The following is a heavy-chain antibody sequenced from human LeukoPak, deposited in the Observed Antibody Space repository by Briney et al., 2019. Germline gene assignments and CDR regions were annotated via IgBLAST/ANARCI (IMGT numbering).Heavy chain of an antibody. CDR1: GFTFSSYE. CDR2: ISGGGTTI. V-gene: IGHV3-48*03. D-gene: IGHD2-15*01. J-gene: IGHJ4*02. Sequence: GGSLRLSCAASGFTFSSYEMNWVRQAPGKGLEWVSYISGGGTTIYLADSVKGRFTISRDTSKNTLYLQMNSLRAEDTAVYYCAKDRSGGSGFADFDYWGQGTLVTVSS. CDR3: AKDRSGGSGFADFDY.